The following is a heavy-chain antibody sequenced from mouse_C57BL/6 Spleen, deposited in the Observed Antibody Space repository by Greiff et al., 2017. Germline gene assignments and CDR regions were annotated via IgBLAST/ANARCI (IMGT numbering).Heavy chain of an antibody. V-gene: IGHV3-6*01. CDR1: GYSITSCYY. CDR2: ITYDGSN. J-gene: IGHJ1*03. Sequence: ESGPGLVKPSQSLSLTCSVTGYSITSCYYWTWIRQLPGNKLGLIGYITYDGSNNYNPPLKNRISITRDTSKNQLFLKLNYVTTEDTATYYCARGRGYDGYSYWCFDVWGTGTTVTVSS. D-gene: IGHD2-3*01. CDR3: ARGRGYDGYSYWCFDV.